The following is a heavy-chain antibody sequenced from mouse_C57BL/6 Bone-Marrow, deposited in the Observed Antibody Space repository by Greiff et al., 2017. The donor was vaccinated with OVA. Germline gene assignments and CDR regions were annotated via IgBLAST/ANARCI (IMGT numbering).Heavy chain of an antibody. CDR1: GFTFSDYG. D-gene: IGHD2-4*01. V-gene: IGHV5-17*01. Sequence: EVKLMESGGGLVKPGGSLKLSCAASGFTFSDYGMHWVRQAPEKGLEWVAYISSGSSTIYYADTVKGRFTISRDNAKDTLFLQMTSLRSEDTAMYYCAWKSYDCSLFSYWGRGTRVTVSA. CDR2: ISSGSSTI. J-gene: IGHJ3*01. CDR3: AWKSYDCSLFSY.